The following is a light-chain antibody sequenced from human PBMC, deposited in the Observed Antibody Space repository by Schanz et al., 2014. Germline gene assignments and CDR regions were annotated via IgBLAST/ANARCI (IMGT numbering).Light chain of an antibody. V-gene: IGKV3-20*01. CDR2: GAS. Sequence: EIVMTQSPATLSVSPGERATLSCRASQSVSDNLAWYQQKPGQAPSLLIYGASSRATGIPDRFSGSGSGTDFTLTISRLEPEDFAVYYCQQYGSPITFGQGTRLEIK. J-gene: IGKJ5*01. CDR1: QSVSDN. CDR3: QQYGSPIT.